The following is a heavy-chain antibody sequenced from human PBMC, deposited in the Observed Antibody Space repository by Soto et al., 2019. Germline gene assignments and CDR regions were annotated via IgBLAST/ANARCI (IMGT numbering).Heavy chain of an antibody. CDR3: ARWEYSGYEGLYYGMDV. D-gene: IGHD5-12*01. Sequence: QVQLVQSGAEVKKPGSSVKVSCKASGGTFSSYAISWVRQAPGQGLEWMGGIIPIFGTANYAQKFQGRVTITADESTSTAYMELSSLRSEDTAVYYCARWEYSGYEGLYYGMDVWGQGTTVTVSS. V-gene: IGHV1-69*01. CDR1: GGTFSSYA. J-gene: IGHJ6*02. CDR2: IIPIFGTA.